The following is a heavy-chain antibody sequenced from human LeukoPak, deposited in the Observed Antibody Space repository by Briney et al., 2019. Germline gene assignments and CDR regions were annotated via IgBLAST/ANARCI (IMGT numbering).Heavy chain of an antibody. CDR1: GGSTNSYH. J-gene: IGHJ4*02. D-gene: IGHD3-10*01. V-gene: IGHV4-59*01. CDR3: AREHYYGSGIDY. Sequence: SETLSLTCTVSGGSTNSYHWNWIRQPPGKGLEWIGYIYYSGSTNYNPSLKSRVTISVDTSKNQFSLKLSSVTAADTAVYYCAREHYYGSGIDYWGQGTLVTVSS. CDR2: IYYSGST.